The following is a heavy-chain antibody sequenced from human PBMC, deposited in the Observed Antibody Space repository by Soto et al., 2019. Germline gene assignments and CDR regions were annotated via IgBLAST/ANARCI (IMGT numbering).Heavy chain of an antibody. D-gene: IGHD1-26*01. CDR2: IQGDGSKR. CDR3: AKVRRWEDYFDY. Sequence: GSLRLSGAASGFAFSDFWMSCVRHVPGKGLQWVAIIQGDGSKRYYVDSVKGRFTISRDNTKNSLYLQMNSLRAEDTAVYYCAKVRRWEDYFDYWGQGTLVTVSS. V-gene: IGHV3-7*02. J-gene: IGHJ4*02. CDR1: GFAFSDFW.